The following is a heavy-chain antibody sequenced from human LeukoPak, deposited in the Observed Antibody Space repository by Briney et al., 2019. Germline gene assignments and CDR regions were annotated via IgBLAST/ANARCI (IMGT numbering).Heavy chain of an antibody. CDR2: IYYSGST. J-gene: IGHJ5*02. V-gene: IGHV4-61*10. CDR1: GGSISSGSYY. CDR3: ARVGEYSSSFNWFDP. D-gene: IGHD6-6*01. Sequence: SQTLSLTCTVSGGSISSGSYYWSWIRQPAGKGLEWIGYIYYSGSTNYNPSLKSRVTISVDTSKNQFSLKLSSVTAADTAVYYCARVGEYSSSFNWFDPWGQGTLVTVSS.